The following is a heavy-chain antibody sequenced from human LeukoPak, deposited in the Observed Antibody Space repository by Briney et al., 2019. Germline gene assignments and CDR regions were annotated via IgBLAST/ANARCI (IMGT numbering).Heavy chain of an antibody. Sequence: GRSLRLSCAASGFTFEDYAMHWVRQAPGKGLEGGSGISWNSGSIGCADAVKGRFTISRDNAKNSLYLQMNSLSAEDTALYYCAKDMGPKGDAFDIWGQGTMVTVSS. CDR2: ISWNSGSI. V-gene: IGHV3-9*01. CDR3: AKDMGPKGDAFDI. J-gene: IGHJ3*02. CDR1: GFTFEDYA.